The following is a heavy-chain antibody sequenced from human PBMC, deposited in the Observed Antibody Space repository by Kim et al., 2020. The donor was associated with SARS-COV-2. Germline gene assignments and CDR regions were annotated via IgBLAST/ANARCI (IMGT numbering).Heavy chain of an antibody. Sequence: DSVKGRFTISRDNSTNTLYLQMSSLRPEDTAVYYCVTPRGGTWEQLRCDKWGQGTLVTVSS. V-gene: IGHV3-64D*06. D-gene: IGHD1-26*01. CDR3: VTPRGGTWEQLRCDK. J-gene: IGHJ4*02.